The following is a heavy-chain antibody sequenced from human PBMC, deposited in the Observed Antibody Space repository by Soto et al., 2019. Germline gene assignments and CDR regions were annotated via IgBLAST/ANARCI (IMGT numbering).Heavy chain of an antibody. CDR3: ARGPYTSSWETRFGY. Sequence: ASVKVSCKASGYTFTSYDINWVRQATGQGLEWVGWMKPNSDDTGYVEKFQGRVSMTRNTSISTAYMELSSLRSEDTAVYYCARGPYTSSWETRFGYWGQGTLVTVSS. CDR2: MKPNSDDT. V-gene: IGHV1-8*01. D-gene: IGHD6-13*01. CDR1: GYTFTSYD. J-gene: IGHJ4*02.